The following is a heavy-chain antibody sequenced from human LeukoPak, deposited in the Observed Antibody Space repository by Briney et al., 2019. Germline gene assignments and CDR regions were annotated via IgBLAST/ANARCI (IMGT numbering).Heavy chain of an antibody. D-gene: IGHD3-10*01. V-gene: IGHV4-59*01. CDR3: ARDRALWDAFDI. CDR1: GGYISSYY. J-gene: IGHJ3*02. CDR2: IYYSGST. Sequence: SETLSLTCTVSGGYISSYYWSWIRQPPGKGLEWIGYIYYSGSTNYNPSLKSRVTISVDTSKNQFSLKLSSVTAADTAVYYCARDRALWDAFDIWGQGTMVTVSS.